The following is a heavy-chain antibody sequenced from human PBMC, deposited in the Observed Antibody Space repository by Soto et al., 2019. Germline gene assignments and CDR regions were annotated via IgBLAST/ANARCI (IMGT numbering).Heavy chain of an antibody. Sequence: GESLKISCKGSGYSFTSYWIGWVRQMPRKGLEWMGIIYPGDSDTRYSPSFQGQVTISADKSISTAYLQWSSLKASDTAMYYCATTFLAYCGGDCYSPFYYGMDVWGQGTTVTVSS. CDR1: GYSFTSYW. D-gene: IGHD2-21*02. J-gene: IGHJ6*02. CDR2: IYPGDSDT. V-gene: IGHV5-51*01. CDR3: ATTFLAYCGGDCYSPFYYGMDV.